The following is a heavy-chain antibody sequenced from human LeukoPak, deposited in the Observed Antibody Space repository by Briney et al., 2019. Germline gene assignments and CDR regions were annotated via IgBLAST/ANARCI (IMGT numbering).Heavy chain of an antibody. Sequence: GGSLRLSCAASGFTFSSYSMRWVRQAPGEGREWVSSISRSSSYIYYADSVKGRFTISRDNAKNSLYLQMNSLRAEDTAVYYCARDRPQYYDFWSGPTPGDYWGQGTLVTVSS. D-gene: IGHD3-3*01. CDR1: GFTFSSYS. CDR2: ISRSSSYI. CDR3: ARDRPQYYDFWSGPTPGDY. J-gene: IGHJ4*02. V-gene: IGHV3-21*01.